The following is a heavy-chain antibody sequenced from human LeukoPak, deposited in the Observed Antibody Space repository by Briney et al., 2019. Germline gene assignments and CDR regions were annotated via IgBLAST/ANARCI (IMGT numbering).Heavy chain of an antibody. Sequence: PSETLSLTCTVSGGSISSYYWSWIRQPPGKGLEWIGYIYYSGSTNYNPSLKSRVTVSVDTSKNQFSLKLSPVTAADTAVYYCARSLGYYESSGHYYYLGFDIWGQGTLVTVSS. CDR2: IYYSGST. V-gene: IGHV4-59*01. J-gene: IGHJ3*02. D-gene: IGHD3-22*01. CDR1: GGSISSYY. CDR3: ARSLGYYESSGHYYYLGFDI.